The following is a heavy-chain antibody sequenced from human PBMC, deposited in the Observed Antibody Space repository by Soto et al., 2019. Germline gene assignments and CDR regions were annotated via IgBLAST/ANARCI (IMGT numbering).Heavy chain of an antibody. CDR2: IHWDDDQ. CDR3: AHSPTIGAFDY. J-gene: IGHJ4*02. CDR1: GFSLTTSAVG. V-gene: IGHV2-5*02. Sequence: QITLKESGPTLVKPTQTLTLTCSFSGFSLTTSAVGVGWIRQPPGKALEWLALIHWDDDQRYSPSLKSRLTXTXXTSKNQVVLTMTNMDPVDTATYYCAHSPTIGAFDYWGQGTLVTVSS. D-gene: IGHD1-26*01.